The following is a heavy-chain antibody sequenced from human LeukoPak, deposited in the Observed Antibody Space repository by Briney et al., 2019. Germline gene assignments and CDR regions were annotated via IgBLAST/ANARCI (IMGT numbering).Heavy chain of an antibody. CDR1: GFTFSNYA. D-gene: IGHD3-16*01. CDR3: AKDRGALGDDDSLKD. J-gene: IGHJ4*02. V-gene: IGHV3-23*01. CDR2: ISGSGGRT. Sequence: GGSLRLSCAASGFTFSNYAMSWVRQAPGKGLEWVSAISGSGGRTYYADSVKGRFTISRDNSKNTLYLQMNSLRAEDTAVYYCAKDRGALGDDDSLKDWGQGTLVTVSS.